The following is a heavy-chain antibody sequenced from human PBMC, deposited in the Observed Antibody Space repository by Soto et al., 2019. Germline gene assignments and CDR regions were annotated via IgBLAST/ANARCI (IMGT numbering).Heavy chain of an antibody. J-gene: IGHJ6*03. CDR2: INAGNGNT. D-gene: IGHD3-3*01. V-gene: IGHV1-3*01. CDR1: GYTFTSYA. Sequence: ASVKVSCKASGYTFTSYAMHWVRQAPGQRLEWMGWINAGNGNTKYSQKFQGRVTITRDTSASTAYMELSSLRSEDTAVYYCARGRGSYYDFWSGYRPWDYYYMDVWGKGTTVTVSS. CDR3: ARGRGSYYDFWSGYRPWDYYYMDV.